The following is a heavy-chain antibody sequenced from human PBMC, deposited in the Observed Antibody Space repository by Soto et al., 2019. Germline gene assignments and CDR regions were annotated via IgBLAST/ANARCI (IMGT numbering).Heavy chain of an antibody. Sequence: GGSLRLSCAASGFTFSSYWRSWVRQAPGKGLEWVANIKEDGSEKSYVDSVKGRFTISRDNAKNSLFLQMTSLRVEDTAVYYCASRVNSYGAYDFWGQGTLVTVYS. D-gene: IGHD4-17*01. CDR2: IKEDGSEK. CDR1: GFTFSSYW. J-gene: IGHJ4*02. CDR3: ASRVNSYGAYDF. V-gene: IGHV3-7*01.